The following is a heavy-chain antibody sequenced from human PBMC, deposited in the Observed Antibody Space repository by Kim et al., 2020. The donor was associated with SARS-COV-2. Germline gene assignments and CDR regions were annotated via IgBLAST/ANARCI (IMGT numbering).Heavy chain of an antibody. J-gene: IGHJ6*02. CDR2: IWYAGSNK. CDR3: AKDRLALYVWWSYSGMVD. D-gene: IGHD3-16*01. CDR1: GFTFSRYG. Sequence: GGSLRLSCAASGFTFSRYGMHWVRQAPGKGLEWVAVIWYAGSNKYYADSVKGRFTISRDNSKNTLYLQMNSLRAEDTAVYYCAKDRLALYVWWSYSGMVDWGQGTTVTVSS. V-gene: IGHV3-33*06.